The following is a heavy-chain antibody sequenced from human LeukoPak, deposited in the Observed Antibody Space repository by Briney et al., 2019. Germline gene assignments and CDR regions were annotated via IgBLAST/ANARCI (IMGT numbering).Heavy chain of an antibody. D-gene: IGHD5-24*01. V-gene: IGHV4-61*02. CDR1: GGSISSGSYY. CDR2: IYTSGST. J-gene: IGHJ4*02. Sequence: PSQTLSLTCTVSGGSISSGSYYWSWIRQPAGKGLEWIGRIYTSGSTNYNPSLKSRVTISVDTSKNQFSLKLSSVTAADTAVYYCARDGGRDGYHLFDYWGQGTLVTVSS. CDR3: ARDGGRDGYHLFDY.